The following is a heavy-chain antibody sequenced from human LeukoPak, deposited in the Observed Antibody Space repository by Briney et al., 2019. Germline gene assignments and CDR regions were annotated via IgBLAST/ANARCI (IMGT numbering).Heavy chain of an antibody. J-gene: IGHJ6*02. CDR1: GFTVSSNY. V-gene: IGHV3-53*05. CDR2: IYSGGST. CDR3: ARDKGQGSSGIHYYYGMDV. Sequence: GGSLRLSCAASGFTVSSNYMSRVRQAPGKGLEWVSVIYSGGSTYYADSVKGRFTISRDNSKNTLYLQMNSLRAEDTAVYYCARDKGQGSSGIHYYYGMDVWGQGTTVTVSS. D-gene: IGHD3-10*01.